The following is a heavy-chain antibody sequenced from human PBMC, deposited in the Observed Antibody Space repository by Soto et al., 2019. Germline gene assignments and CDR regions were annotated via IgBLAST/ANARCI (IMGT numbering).Heavy chain of an antibody. J-gene: IGHJ4*02. CDR2: IVVGSGNT. CDR1: GFTFTSSA. V-gene: IGHV1-58*01. CDR3: AAPGPYYYDSSGYYLLDY. Sequence: SVKVSCKASGFTFTSSAVQWVRQARGQRLEWIGWIVVGSGNTNYAQKFQERVTITRDMSTSTAYMELSSLRSEDTAVYYCAAPGPYYYDSSGYYLLDYWGQGTLVTVSS. D-gene: IGHD3-22*01.